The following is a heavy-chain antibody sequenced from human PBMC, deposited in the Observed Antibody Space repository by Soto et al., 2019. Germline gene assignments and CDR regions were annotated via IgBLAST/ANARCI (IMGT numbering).Heavy chain of an antibody. D-gene: IGHD3-10*01. CDR3: AKAPIGELPHYYYYMDV. CDR1: GFTFSSYA. J-gene: IGHJ6*03. CDR2: ISGSGGST. V-gene: IGHV3-23*01. Sequence: GGSLRLSCAASGFTFSSYAMSWVRQAPGKGLEWVSAISGSGGSTYYADSVKGRFTISRDNSKNTLYLQMNSLRAEDTAVYYCAKAPIGELPHYYYYMDVWGKGTTVTVSS.